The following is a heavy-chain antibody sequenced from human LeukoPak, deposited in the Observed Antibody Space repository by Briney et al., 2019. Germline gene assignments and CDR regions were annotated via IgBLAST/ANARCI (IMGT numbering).Heavy chain of an antibody. J-gene: IGHJ4*02. Sequence: PGGSLRLSCAASGLTFGNYAMTWVRQAPGNGQEWVSGISAGSGSTYYADSVKGRFTISRDNSKNTLYLQMSSLRAEDTAIYYCAIHESSIPHWGQGTLVTVSS. CDR1: GLTFGNYA. V-gene: IGHV3-23*01. CDR2: ISAGSGST. D-gene: IGHD1-26*01. CDR3: AIHESSIPH.